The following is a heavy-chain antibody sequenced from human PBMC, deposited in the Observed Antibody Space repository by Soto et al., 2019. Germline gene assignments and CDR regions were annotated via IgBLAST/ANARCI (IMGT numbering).Heavy chain of an antibody. D-gene: IGHD1-26*01. CDR2: ISAYNGNP. CDR3: ARERTGSGSRFDY. J-gene: IGHJ4*02. Sequence: QVQLVQSGAEVKKPGASVKVSCKASGYTFTSYGISWVRQAPGQGLEWMGWISAYNGNPNYAQKLQSRVTITTDTSATTAYMELRSLRSDAPAVYYCARERTGSGSRFDYCGQGTLVTVSS. CDR1: GYTFTSYG. V-gene: IGHV1-18*04.